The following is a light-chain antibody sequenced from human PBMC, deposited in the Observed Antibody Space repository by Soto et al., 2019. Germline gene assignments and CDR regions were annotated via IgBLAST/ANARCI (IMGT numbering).Light chain of an antibody. Sequence: DIQMTQSPSTLSASVGDRVSIACRSSQSISSWLAWYQKKPGKAPKLLIYAASSLQSGVPSRFSGSGSGTDFTLTISSLQPEDFATYYCQQSYSTPPLTFGQGTRLEIK. CDR2: AAS. CDR1: QSISSW. J-gene: IGKJ5*01. V-gene: IGKV1-39*01. CDR3: QQSYSTPPLT.